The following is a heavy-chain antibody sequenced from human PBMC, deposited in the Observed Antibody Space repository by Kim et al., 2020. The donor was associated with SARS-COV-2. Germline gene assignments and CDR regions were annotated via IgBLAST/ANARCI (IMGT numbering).Heavy chain of an antibody. V-gene: IGHV3-74*01. CDR3: ARGAGGLDF. CDR2: GSGP. J-gene: IGHJ4*02. Sequence: GSGPTSADAVKGRFTTSRDNAKNTVHRQMISLKVEDTAVYYCARGAGGLDFWGQGTLVTVSS. D-gene: IGHD6-13*01.